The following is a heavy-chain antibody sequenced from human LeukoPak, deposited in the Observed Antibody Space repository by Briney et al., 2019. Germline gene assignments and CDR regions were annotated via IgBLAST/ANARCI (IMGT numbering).Heavy chain of an antibody. CDR1: GFTFSRDS. J-gene: IGHJ5*02. CDR3: AREPAAAGKNWFDP. Sequence: GGSLRLSCAASGFTFSRDSMNWVRQAPGKGLEWVSYISGSSATIYYVDSVKGRFTISRDNAKNSLYLQMNSLRAEDTAVYYCAREPAAAGKNWFDPWGQGTLVTVSS. V-gene: IGHV3-48*04. CDR2: ISGSSATI. D-gene: IGHD6-25*01.